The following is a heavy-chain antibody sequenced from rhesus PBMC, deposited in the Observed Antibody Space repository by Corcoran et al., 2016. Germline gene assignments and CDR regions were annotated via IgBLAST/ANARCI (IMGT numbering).Heavy chain of an antibody. CDR1: GCPHSRSSYS. J-gene: IGHJ5-1*01. V-gene: IGHV4-122*02. CDR3: ARQPRPFLGVDV. Sequence: QVQLQESGPGLVKPSETLSPTCAVSGCPHSRSSYSWSSIPQAPGKGVEWVGYISYSGSTSYNPSLKSRVTISRATSKNQFSLKRSSVTAADTAVYYGARQPRPFLGVDVWGPGVLVTVSS. CDR2: ISYSGST. D-gene: IGHD3-3*01.